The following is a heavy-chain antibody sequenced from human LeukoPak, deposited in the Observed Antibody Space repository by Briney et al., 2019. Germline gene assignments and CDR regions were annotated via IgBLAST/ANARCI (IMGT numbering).Heavy chain of an antibody. CDR3: ARTKDDFWSGYRYYYYMDV. D-gene: IGHD3-3*01. CDR1: GYTFTGYY. J-gene: IGHJ6*03. CDR2: INPNSGGT. V-gene: IGHV1-2*02. Sequence: GASVKVSCKASGYTFTGYYMHWVRQAPGQGLEWMGWINPNSGGTNYAQEFQGRVTMTRDTSISTAYMELSRLRSDDTAVYYCARTKDDFWSGYRYYYYMDVWGKGTTVTVSS.